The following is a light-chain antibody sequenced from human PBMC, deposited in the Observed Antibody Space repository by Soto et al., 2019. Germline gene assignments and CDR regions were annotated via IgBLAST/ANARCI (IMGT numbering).Light chain of an antibody. CDR2: TGS. CDR3: QQANCFPLT. J-gene: IGKJ4*01. Sequence: DIQMTPSPSSVSASVGDRVSITCRASQGISSWLAWYQQKPGRAPKLLIYTGSSLQSGVPSSFSGTGAATDFTLTISSLQPEDVATYYCQQANCFPLTFGGGTKVEIK. V-gene: IGKV1-12*01. CDR1: QGISSW.